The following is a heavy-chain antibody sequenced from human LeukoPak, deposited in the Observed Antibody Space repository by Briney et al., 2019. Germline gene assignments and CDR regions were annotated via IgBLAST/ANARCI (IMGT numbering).Heavy chain of an antibody. CDR3: ASGAMVRGATQSQNFDY. V-gene: IGHV3-23*01. CDR1: GVTFSSYV. D-gene: IGHD3-10*01. J-gene: IGHJ4*02. CDR2: ISGSGGGT. Sequence: PGGSLRLSCEASGVTFSSYVMSWVRQAPGKGPEWVSGISGSGGGTYYADSVKGRFAISRDNSKNTLYLQMNSLRAEDTAVYYCASGAMVRGATQSQNFDYWGQGTLVTVSS.